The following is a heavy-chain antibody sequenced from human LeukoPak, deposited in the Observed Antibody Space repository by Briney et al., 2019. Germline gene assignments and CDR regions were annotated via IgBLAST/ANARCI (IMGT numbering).Heavy chain of an antibody. J-gene: IGHJ5*02. CDR2: INAGNGNT. V-gene: IGHV1-3*01. D-gene: IGHD1-26*01. CDR3: ARGIASGSYCFGL. CDR1: GYTFTSYA. Sequence: EASVKVSCRASGYTFTSYAMHWVRQAPGQRLEWMGWINAGNGNTKYSQKFQGRVTITRDTSASTAYMELSGLRSEDTAVYYCARGIASGSYCFGLWGQGTLVTVSS.